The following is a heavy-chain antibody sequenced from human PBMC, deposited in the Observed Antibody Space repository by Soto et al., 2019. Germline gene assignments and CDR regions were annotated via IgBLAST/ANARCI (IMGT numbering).Heavy chain of an antibody. Sequence: SVKVSCKASGGTFSSYAISWVRQAPGQGLEWMGGIIPIFGTANYAQKFQGRVTITADESTSTAYMELSSLRSGDTAVYYCARGSGYCSSTSCYTDFDYWGQGTLVTVSS. D-gene: IGHD2-2*02. CDR1: GGTFSSYA. CDR3: ARGSGYCSSTSCYTDFDY. V-gene: IGHV1-69*13. J-gene: IGHJ4*02. CDR2: IIPIFGTA.